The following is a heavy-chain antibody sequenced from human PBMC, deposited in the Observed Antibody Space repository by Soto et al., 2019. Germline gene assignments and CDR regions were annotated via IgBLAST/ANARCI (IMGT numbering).Heavy chain of an antibody. CDR3: AKASTYDYVWGDYRYYFEY. D-gene: IGHD3-16*02. V-gene: IGHV3-23*01. J-gene: IGHJ4*02. CDR1: GFTFNSHA. Sequence: EVQLLESGGGLVQPGGSLRLSCAASGFTFNSHAMGWVRQAPGKGLYWVASISGTGDRTQYADSVKGRFTISSDNSKDTLYLQMNSLSAEDTAVYYCAKASTYDYVWGDYRYYFEYWCQGNLVTVSS. CDR2: ISGTGDRT.